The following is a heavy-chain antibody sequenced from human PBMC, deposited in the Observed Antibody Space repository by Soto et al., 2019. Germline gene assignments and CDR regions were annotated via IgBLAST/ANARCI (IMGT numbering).Heavy chain of an antibody. V-gene: IGHV3-23*01. CDR1: GFTFSSYA. J-gene: IGHJ4*02. CDR2: ISGSGVST. D-gene: IGHD6-19*01. Sequence: EVQLLESGGGLVQPGGSLRLSCAASGFTFSSYAMSWVRQAPGKGLEWVSAISGSGVSTYYADSVKGRFTISRDNSKNALYLQMNSLRAEDTAVYYCAKERENSSGWANFDYWGQGTLVTVSS. CDR3: AKERENSSGWANFDY.